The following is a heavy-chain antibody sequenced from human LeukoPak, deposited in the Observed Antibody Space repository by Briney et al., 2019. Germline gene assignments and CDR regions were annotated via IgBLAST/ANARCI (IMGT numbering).Heavy chain of an antibody. J-gene: IGHJ4*02. CDR2: ISGSGAST. D-gene: IGHD1-26*01. Sequence: GGSLRLSCLTSGFTLSTNAMSWVRQAPGKGLEWISGISGSGASTYYADSVKGRFTNSRDDSRNTLYLQMNSLRGDDTAVYYCAKDVGKWESLHFFDYWGQGTLVTVSS. V-gene: IGHV3-23*01. CDR3: AKDVGKWESLHFFDY. CDR1: GFTLSTNA.